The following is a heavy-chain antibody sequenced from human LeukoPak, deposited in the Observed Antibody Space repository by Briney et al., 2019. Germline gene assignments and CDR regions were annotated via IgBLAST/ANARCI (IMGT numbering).Heavy chain of an antibody. J-gene: IGHJ5*02. D-gene: IGHD3-10*01. Sequence: VRSLRPSCAASGLTPSSYSMNGVRPAPRKGLEWGSYISSISSTTYNAHSSKGGFTISRDNAKNTRYLQMNSLRAEDMALYYCAKDTSYYGSGSLQFDPWGQGSLVTVSS. CDR2: ISSISSTT. CDR1: GLTPSSYS. CDR3: AKDTSYYGSGSLQFDP. V-gene: IGHV3-48*01.